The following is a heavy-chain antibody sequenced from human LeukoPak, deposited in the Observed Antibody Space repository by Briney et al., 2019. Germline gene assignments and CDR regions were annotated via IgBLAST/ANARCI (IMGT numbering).Heavy chain of an antibody. CDR2: INHSGST. CDR1: GGSFSGYY. V-gene: IGHV4-34*01. Sequence: SETLSLTCAVYGGSFSGYYWSWIRQPPGKGLEWIGEINHSGSTNYNPSLKSRVTISVDTSKNQFSLKLSSVTAADTAVYYCARHAGVSSGYDYWGQGTLVTVSS. J-gene: IGHJ4*02. D-gene: IGHD3-22*01. CDR3: ARHAGVSSGYDY.